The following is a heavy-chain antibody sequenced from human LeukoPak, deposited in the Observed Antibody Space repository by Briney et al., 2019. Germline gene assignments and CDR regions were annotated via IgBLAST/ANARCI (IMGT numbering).Heavy chain of an antibody. CDR2: INPNSGGT. J-gene: IGHJ4*02. Sequence: ASVKVSCKASGYTFTGYYMHWVRQAPGQGLEWMGWINPNSGGTNYAQKFQGRVTMTRDTSISTAYMELSRPRSDDTAVYYCARTPLSIAAAGTSLGDYWGQGTLVTVSS. D-gene: IGHD6-13*01. CDR1: GYTFTGYY. CDR3: ARTPLSIAAAGTSLGDY. V-gene: IGHV1-2*02.